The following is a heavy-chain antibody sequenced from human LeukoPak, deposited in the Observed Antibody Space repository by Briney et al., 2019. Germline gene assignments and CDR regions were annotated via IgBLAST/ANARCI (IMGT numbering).Heavy chain of an antibody. J-gene: IGHJ4*02. CDR3: ARGPSYSSSSPRRTYYFDY. D-gene: IGHD6-6*01. Sequence: SQTLSLTCTVSGGSISSGGYYWSWIRQPPGKGLEWIGEINHSGSTNYNPSLKSRVTISVDTSKNQFSLKLSSVTAADTAVYYCARGPSYSSSSPRRTYYFDYWGQGTLVTVSS. V-gene: IGHV4-30-2*01. CDR1: GGSISSGGYY. CDR2: INHSGST.